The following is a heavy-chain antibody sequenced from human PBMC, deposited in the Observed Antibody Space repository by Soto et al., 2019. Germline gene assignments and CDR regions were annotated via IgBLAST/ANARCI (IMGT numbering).Heavy chain of an antibody. Sequence: SETLSLTCTVSGGSISSSSYYWGWIRQPPGKGLEWIGSIYYSGSTYYNPSLKSRVTISVDTSKNQFSLKLSSVTAADTAVYYCARTYYDILTGYYTPVVWYYFDYWGQGTLVTVSS. CDR3: ARTYYDILTGYYTPVVWYYFDY. V-gene: IGHV4-39*01. CDR1: GGSISSSSYY. CDR2: IYYSGST. D-gene: IGHD3-9*01. J-gene: IGHJ4*02.